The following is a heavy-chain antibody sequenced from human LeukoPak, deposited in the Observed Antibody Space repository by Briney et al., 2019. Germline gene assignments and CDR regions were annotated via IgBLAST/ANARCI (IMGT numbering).Heavy chain of an antibody. J-gene: IGHJ4*02. Sequence: PSQTLSLTCAVSGGSISSGGYSWSWIRQPPGKGLEWIGYIYHNGSTYYNPSLKSRVTISVDRSKNQFSLKLSSVTAADTAVYYCARVGPLRYSFDYWGQGTLVTVSS. CDR2: IYHNGST. V-gene: IGHV4-30-2*01. CDR3: ARVGPLRYSFDY. D-gene: IGHD3-9*01. CDR1: GGSISSGGYS.